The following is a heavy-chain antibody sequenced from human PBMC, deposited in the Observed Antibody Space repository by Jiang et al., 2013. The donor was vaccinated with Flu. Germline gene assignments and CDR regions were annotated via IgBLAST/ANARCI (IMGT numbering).Heavy chain of an antibody. CDR3: AREFFTMVRGVKGKFDP. V-gene: IGHV1-2*02. D-gene: IGHD3-10*01. J-gene: IGHJ5*02. Sequence: KFQGRVTMTRDTSISTAYMELSRLRSDDTAVYYCAREFFTMVRGVKGKFDPWGQGTLVTVSS.